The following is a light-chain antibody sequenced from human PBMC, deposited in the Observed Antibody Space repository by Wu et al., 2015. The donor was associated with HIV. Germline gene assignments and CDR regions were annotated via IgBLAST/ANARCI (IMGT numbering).Light chain of an antibody. CDR3: QQRGNWPPT. Sequence: EFVLTQSPGTLSLSPGERATLSCRASQSVTNNYLAWYQQKPGQAPRLLIYGASTRATGIPDRFSGSGSGTDFTLTISRLEPEDFAVFYCQQRGNWPPTFGGGTKVEIK. J-gene: IGKJ4*01. CDR2: GAS. V-gene: IGKV3D-20*02. CDR1: QSVTNNY.